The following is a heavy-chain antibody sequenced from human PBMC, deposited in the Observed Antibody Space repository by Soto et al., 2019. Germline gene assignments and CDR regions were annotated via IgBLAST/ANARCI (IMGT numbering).Heavy chain of an antibody. CDR2: IWYDGKEK. V-gene: IGHV3-33*01. J-gene: IGHJ4*02. Sequence: QVQVVESGGGVVQPGRSLKLSCAASGFTFSNFGMHWVRQAPGKGLEWVAVIWYDGKEKYYADSAKGRSTISRDNSKNTLYLQMNSLRAEDTAVYYCARDPGQDEAMDYWGQGTLVTVSS. CDR3: ARDPGQDEAMDY. CDR1: GFTFSNFG.